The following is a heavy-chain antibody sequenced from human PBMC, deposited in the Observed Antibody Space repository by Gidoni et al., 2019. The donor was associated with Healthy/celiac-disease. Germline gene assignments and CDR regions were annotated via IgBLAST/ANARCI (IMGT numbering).Heavy chain of an antibody. Sequence: EVQLVESGGGLVQPGGSLRLSCAASGFTFSSYWMSWVRQAPGKGLEWVANIKQDGSEKYYVDSVKGRFTISRDNAKNSLYLQMNSLRAEDTAVYYCARGGGYCSSTSCYWVWFDPWGQGTLVTVSS. CDR2: IKQDGSEK. D-gene: IGHD2-2*01. V-gene: IGHV3-7*01. J-gene: IGHJ5*02. CDR1: GFTFSSYW. CDR3: ARGGGYCSSTSCYWVWFDP.